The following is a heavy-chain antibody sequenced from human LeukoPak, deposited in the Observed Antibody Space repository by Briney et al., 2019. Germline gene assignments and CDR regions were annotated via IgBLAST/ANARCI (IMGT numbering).Heavy chain of an antibody. Sequence: ASVKVSCKVSGYTLTDLSMHWVRQAPGKGLEWMGGFDPEDGETIYAQRFQGRVTMTRDTSISTAYMELSRLRSDDTAVYYCARVKGYSYENWFDPWGQGTLVTVSS. CDR1: GYTLTDLS. J-gene: IGHJ5*02. CDR2: FDPEDGET. D-gene: IGHD5-18*01. V-gene: IGHV1-24*01. CDR3: ARVKGYSYENWFDP.